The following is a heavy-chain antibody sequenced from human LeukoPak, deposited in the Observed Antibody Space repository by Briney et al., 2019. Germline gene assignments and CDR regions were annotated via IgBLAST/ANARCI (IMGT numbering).Heavy chain of an antibody. CDR1: GGSISSGDYF. CDR3: ARETNWHYFDS. D-gene: IGHD7-27*01. V-gene: IGHV4-30-4*01. J-gene: IGHJ4*02. Sequence: SETLSLTCTVSGGSISSGDYFRTRIRQPPGKGLEYIGYIYYSGSTYYNPSLRSRVTISIDTSKNQFSLRLSSVTAADTAVYSCARETNWHYFDSWGQGTLVTVSS. CDR2: IYYSGST.